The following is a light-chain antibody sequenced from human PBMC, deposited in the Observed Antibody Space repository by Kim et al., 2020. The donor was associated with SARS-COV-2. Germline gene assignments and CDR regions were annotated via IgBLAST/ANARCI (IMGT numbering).Light chain of an antibody. J-gene: IGKJ1*01. CDR1: QSVNTY. V-gene: IGKV3-11*01. Sequence: LSPGERAPLSCRASQSVNTYLAWYQQRPGQAPRLRIYDASNRATGIPARFSGSGSGTDFTLTISSLEPEDFAVYYCQQRSDWPRTFGQGTKVDIK. CDR2: DAS. CDR3: QQRSDWPRT.